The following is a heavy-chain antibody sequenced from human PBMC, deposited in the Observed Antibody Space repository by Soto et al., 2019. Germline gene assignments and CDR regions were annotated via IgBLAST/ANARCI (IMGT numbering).Heavy chain of an antibody. CDR3: ARRGFDYGDYAHFDY. CDR1: GYSFTSYW. J-gene: IGHJ4*02. D-gene: IGHD4-17*01. V-gene: IGHV5-51*01. Sequence: GESLKISCKGSGYSFTSYWIGWVRQMPGKGLEWMGIIYPGDSDTRYSPSFQGQVTISADKSISTAYLQWSSLKASDTAMYYCARRGFDYGDYAHFDYWGQGTLVTVSS. CDR2: IYPGDSDT.